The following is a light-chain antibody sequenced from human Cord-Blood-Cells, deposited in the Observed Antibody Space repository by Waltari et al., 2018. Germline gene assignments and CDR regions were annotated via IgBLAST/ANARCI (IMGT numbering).Light chain of an antibody. CDR2: EVS. J-gene: IGLJ1*01. Sequence: QSALTQPASVSGSPGQSITISCTGTSSDVGGYNYVPWYQQHPGNAPKLMIYEVSNRPSGVSNRFSGSKSGNTASLTISGLQAEDEADYYCSSYTSSSTPYVFGTGPKVTVL. CDR3: SSYTSSSTPYV. CDR1: SSDVGGYNY. V-gene: IGLV2-14*01.